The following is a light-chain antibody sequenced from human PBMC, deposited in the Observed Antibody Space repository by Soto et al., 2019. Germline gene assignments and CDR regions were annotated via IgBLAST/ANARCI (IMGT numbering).Light chain of an antibody. CDR2: EVS. CDR3: SSYTSSSTLLYV. Sequence: TGTSSDVGGYNYVSWYQQHPGKAPKLMIYEVSNRPSGVSNRFSGSKSGNTASLTISGLQAEDEADYYCSSYTSSSTLLYVFGTGTKLTVL. CDR1: SSDVGGYNY. V-gene: IGLV2-14*01. J-gene: IGLJ1*01.